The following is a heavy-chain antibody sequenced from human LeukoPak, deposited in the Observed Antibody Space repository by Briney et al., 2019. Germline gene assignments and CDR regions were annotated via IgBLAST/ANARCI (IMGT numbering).Heavy chain of an antibody. D-gene: IGHD2-15*01. J-gene: IGHJ5*02. CDR2: INPNGGGT. Sequence: ASVKVSCKASGYTFTSYYMHWVRQAPGQGLEWMGWINPNGGGTNYAQNFQGRVTMTRDTSISTAYMELSSLRSDDTAVYYCARDTCNGGRCFNWFDPWGQGTLVTVSS. CDR1: GYTFTSYY. V-gene: IGHV1-2*02. CDR3: ARDTCNGGRCFNWFDP.